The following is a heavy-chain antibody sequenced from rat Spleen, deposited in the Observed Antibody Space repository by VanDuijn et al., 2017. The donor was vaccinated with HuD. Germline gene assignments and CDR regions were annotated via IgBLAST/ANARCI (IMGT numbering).Heavy chain of an antibody. D-gene: IGHD1-4*01. Sequence: EVQLVESDGGLVQPGRSLKLSCAASGFTFSDYYMAWVRQAPTKGLEWVASISTGGGNTYYRDSVKGRFTISRDIAKSTLYLQMNNLRSEDTATYYCTRETGYNSYFDYWGQGVMVTVSS. CDR3: TRETGYNSYFDY. J-gene: IGHJ2*01. CDR1: GFTFSDYY. V-gene: IGHV5-25*01. CDR2: ISTGGGNT.